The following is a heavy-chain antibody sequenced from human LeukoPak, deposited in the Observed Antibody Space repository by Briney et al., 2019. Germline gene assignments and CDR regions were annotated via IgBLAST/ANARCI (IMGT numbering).Heavy chain of an antibody. J-gene: IGHJ6*03. CDR2: MNPNSGNK. CDR1: GYSFTNFD. V-gene: IGHV1-8*01. CDR3: ARGPQWRGDYYYMDV. D-gene: IGHD6-19*01. Sequence: ASVKVSCKASGYSFTNFDINWGRQATGQGLKWMGWMNPNSGNKGYAQKFQGRVTMTMNTSITTAYMELSSLRSEDTAVYYCARGPQWRGDYYYMDVWGRGTTVTVSS.